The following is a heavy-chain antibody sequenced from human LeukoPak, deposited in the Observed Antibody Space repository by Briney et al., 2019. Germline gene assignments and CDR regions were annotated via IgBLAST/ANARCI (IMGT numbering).Heavy chain of an antibody. J-gene: IGHJ4*02. CDR1: GFTFSSYE. CDR3: ARVDFAGFNYGYGFDY. V-gene: IGHV3-48*03. Sequence: GGSLRLSCAASGFTFSSYEMNRVRQAPGKGLEWVSYISSSGSTIYYADSVKGRFTISRDNAKNSLYLQMNSLRAEDTAVYYCARVDFAGFNYGYGFDYWGQGTLVTVSS. D-gene: IGHD5-18*01. CDR2: ISSSGSTI.